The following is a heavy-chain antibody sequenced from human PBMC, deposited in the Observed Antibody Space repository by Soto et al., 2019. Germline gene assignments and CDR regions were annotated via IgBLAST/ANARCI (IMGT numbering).Heavy chain of an antibody. Sequence: SETLSLTCTVSGGSISSYYWSWIRQPPGKGLEWIGYIYYSGSTNYNPSLKSRVTISVDTSKNQFSLKLSSVTAADTAVYYCARAIAVAGMSPLGYWGQGTLVTVSS. CDR2: IYYSGST. CDR1: GGSISSYY. CDR3: ARAIAVAGMSPLGY. J-gene: IGHJ4*02. D-gene: IGHD6-19*01. V-gene: IGHV4-59*01.